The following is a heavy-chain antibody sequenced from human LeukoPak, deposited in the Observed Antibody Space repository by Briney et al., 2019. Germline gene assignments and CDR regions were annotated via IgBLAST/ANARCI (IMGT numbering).Heavy chain of an antibody. CDR3: ASGVYYDSSGYSFEY. J-gene: IGHJ4*02. Sequence: SVKVSRKASGGTFSSYGISWVRQAPGQGLEWMGGIIPIFGTANYAQKFQGRVTITADESTSTAYMELSSLRSEDTAVYYCASGVYYDSSGYSFEYWGQGTLVTVSS. CDR2: IIPIFGTA. D-gene: IGHD3-22*01. V-gene: IGHV1-69*13. CDR1: GGTFSSYG.